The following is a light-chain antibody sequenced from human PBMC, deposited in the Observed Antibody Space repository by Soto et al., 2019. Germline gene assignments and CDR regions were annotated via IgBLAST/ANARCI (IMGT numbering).Light chain of an antibody. Sequence: QSALTQPASVSGSPGQSITISCTGTSSDVGGYNSVSWYQQHPGKAPKLMIYDVSHRPSGVSDRFSGSKSGNTAALTISGLQAEDEADYYCSSYTSSSLLVFGGGTQLPS. CDR1: SSDVGGYNS. V-gene: IGLV2-14*01. CDR2: DVS. J-gene: IGLJ2*01. CDR3: SSYTSSSLLV.